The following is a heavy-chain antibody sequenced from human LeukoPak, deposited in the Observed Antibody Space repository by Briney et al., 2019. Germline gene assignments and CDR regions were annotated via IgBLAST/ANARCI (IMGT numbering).Heavy chain of an antibody. V-gene: IGHV3-7*01. D-gene: IGHD6-19*01. CDR3: ARDYSNSGWSYYYYYYMDV. CDR2: IKQDGSEK. CDR1: GFTFSSYW. J-gene: IGHJ6*03. Sequence: GGSLRLSCAASGFTFSSYWMSRVRQAPGKGLEWVANIKQDGSEKYYVDSVKGRFTISRDNAKNSLYLQMNSLRAEDTAVYYCARDYSNSGWSYYYYYYMDVWGKGTTVTVSS.